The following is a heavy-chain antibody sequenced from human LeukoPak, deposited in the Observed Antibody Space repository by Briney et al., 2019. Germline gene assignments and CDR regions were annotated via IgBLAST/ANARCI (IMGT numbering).Heavy chain of an antibody. D-gene: IGHD2-2*01. V-gene: IGHV1-58*01. J-gene: IGHJ3*02. CDR2: IVVGSSNT. CDR1: GFTFANSA. Sequence: SVTVSFKTSGFTFANSAVQWVRQARGQRLEWIGWIVVGSSNTDYTQKFQERVTITRDMSTGTAYMELSSLRSDDTAVYYCAARPGGYASFDIWGQGTMVTVSS. CDR3: AARPGGYASFDI.